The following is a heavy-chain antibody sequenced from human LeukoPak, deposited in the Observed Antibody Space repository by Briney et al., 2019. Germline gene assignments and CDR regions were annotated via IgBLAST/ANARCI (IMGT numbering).Heavy chain of an antibody. D-gene: IGHD3-10*01. CDR3: AKGDVLLWFGEFQH. Sequence: GGSLRLSCAASGFTFDDYAMHWVRQAPGKGLEWVLGISWNSGSIGYADSVKGRFTISRDNAKNSLYLQMNSLRAEDTALYYCAKGDVLLWFGEFQHWGQGTLVTVSS. CDR1: GFTFDDYA. J-gene: IGHJ1*01. CDR2: ISWNSGSI. V-gene: IGHV3-9*01.